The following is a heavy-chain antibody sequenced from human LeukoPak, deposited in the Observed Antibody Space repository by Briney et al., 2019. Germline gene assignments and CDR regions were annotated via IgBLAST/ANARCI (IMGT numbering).Heavy chain of an antibody. CDR2: ISGSGSTT. CDR1: GLTFSSHP. J-gene: IGHJ4*02. CDR3: ARRDLSDGRWLFLDY. Sequence: GGSLRLSCAVSGLTFSSHPMNWVRQAPGRGLGWVSSISGSGSTTHYADSVKGRFTISRDNSKNTLYLQMNDLRAEDTAIYYCARRDLSDGRWLFLDYWGQGTLVTVSS. D-gene: IGHD3-22*01. V-gene: IGHV3-23*01.